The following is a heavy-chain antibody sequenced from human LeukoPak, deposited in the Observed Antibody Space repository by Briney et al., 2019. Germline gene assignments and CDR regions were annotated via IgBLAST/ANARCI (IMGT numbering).Heavy chain of an antibody. CDR1: GYTFTSYA. CDR2: INTNTGNP. D-gene: IGHD3-9*01. V-gene: IGHV7-4-1*02. J-gene: IGHJ4*02. CDR3: ASIDYDILTGFPAFDY. Sequence: GASVKASCKASGYTFTSYAMNWVRQAPGQGLEWMGWINTNTGNPTYAQGFTGRFVFSLDTSVSTAYLQISSLKAEGTAVYYCASIDYDILTGFPAFDYWGQGTLVTVSS.